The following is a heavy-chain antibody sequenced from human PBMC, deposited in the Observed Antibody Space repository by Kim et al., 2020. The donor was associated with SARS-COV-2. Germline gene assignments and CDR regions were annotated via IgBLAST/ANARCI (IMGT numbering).Heavy chain of an antibody. D-gene: IGHD3-10*01. Sequence: GGSLRLSCAASGFTFSSYAMSWVRQAPGKGLEWVSAISGSGGSTYYADSVKGRFTISRDNSKNTLYLQMNSLRAEDTAVYYCAKDHRITMVRGVIMPHGMDVWGQGTTVTVSS. J-gene: IGHJ6*02. CDR3: AKDHRITMVRGVIMPHGMDV. V-gene: IGHV3-23*01. CDR2: ISGSGGST. CDR1: GFTFSSYA.